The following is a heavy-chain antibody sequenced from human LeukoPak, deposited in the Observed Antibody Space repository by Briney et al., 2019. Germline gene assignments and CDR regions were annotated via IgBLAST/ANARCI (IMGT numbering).Heavy chain of an antibody. Sequence: SETLSLTCIVSGGSISSYYWNWIRQSAGKGLEWIGRIYIGGSTSYNPSLKSRVTMSVDTSKIQFSLKLSSVTAADTAVYYRARGTWFDPWGQGTLVTVSS. V-gene: IGHV4-4*07. CDR3: ARGTWFDP. CDR1: GGSISSYY. CDR2: IYIGGST. J-gene: IGHJ5*02.